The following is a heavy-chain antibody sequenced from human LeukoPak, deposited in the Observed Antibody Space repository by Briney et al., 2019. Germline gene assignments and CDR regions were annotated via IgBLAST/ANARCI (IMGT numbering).Heavy chain of an antibody. Sequence: PGGSLRLSCAASGFTVSSNYMSWVRQAPGKGLEWVSVIYSGGSTYYADSVKGRFTISRDNSKNTLYLQMNSLRAEGTAVYYCARGSGSYGVPFDYWGQGTLVTVSS. CDR1: GFTVSSNY. CDR3: ARGSGSYGVPFDY. CDR2: IYSGGST. D-gene: IGHD1-26*01. V-gene: IGHV3-66*02. J-gene: IGHJ4*02.